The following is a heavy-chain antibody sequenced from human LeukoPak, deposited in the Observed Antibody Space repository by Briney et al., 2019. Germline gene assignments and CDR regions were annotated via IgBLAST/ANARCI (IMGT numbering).Heavy chain of an antibody. Sequence: GGSLRLSCAASGFTFSSYSMNWVRQAPGKGLEWVSSISSSSSYIYYADSVKGRFTISRDNAKNSLYLQMNSLRAEDTALYYCARYASVHYYYYMDVWGKGTTVTVSS. CDR1: GFTFSSYS. CDR2: ISSSSSYI. V-gene: IGHV3-21*04. CDR3: ARYASVHYYYYMDV. J-gene: IGHJ6*03.